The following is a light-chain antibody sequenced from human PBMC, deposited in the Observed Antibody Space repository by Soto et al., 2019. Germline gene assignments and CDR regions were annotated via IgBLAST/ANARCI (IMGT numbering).Light chain of an antibody. CDR3: SSYTTGSTRVV. CDR2: EVT. J-gene: IGLJ2*01. CDR1: SSEVGGYNY. V-gene: IGLV2-14*01. Sequence: QSALTQPASLSGSPGQSITISCTGTSSEVGGYNYVSWYQHHPGKAPQLMIYEVTNRPSGVSNRFSGSKSGNTASLTIAGLQAEDEADYYCSSYTTGSTRVVFGGGTKLTVL.